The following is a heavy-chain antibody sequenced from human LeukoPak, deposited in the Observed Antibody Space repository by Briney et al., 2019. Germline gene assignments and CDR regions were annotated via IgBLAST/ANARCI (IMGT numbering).Heavy chain of an antibody. J-gene: IGHJ4*02. CDR2: ISGSDVST. CDR3: AKGSYSGFSARPDY. V-gene: IGHV3-23*01. Sequence: PGGSLRLSCAASGFTFSTFAMNWVRQAPGKGLEWVSAISGSDVSTFYADSVKGRFTISRDDSKNTVYLQMNSLRAEDTAVYYCAKGSYSGFSARPDYWGQGILVTVSS. CDR1: GFTFSTFA. D-gene: IGHD5-12*01.